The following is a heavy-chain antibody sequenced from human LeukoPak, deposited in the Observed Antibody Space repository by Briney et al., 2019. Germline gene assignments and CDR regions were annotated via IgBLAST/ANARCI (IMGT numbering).Heavy chain of an antibody. CDR1: GFTFSSYG. J-gene: IGHJ4*02. CDR3: AKGSSPVPAAPYYFDY. Sequence: PGGSLRLSCAASGFTFSSYGMHWVRQAPGKGLEWVSAISGSGGSTYYADSVKGRFTISRDNSKNTLYLQMNSLRAEDTAVYYCAKGSSPVPAAPYYFDYWGQGTLVTVSS. D-gene: IGHD2-2*01. CDR2: ISGSGGST. V-gene: IGHV3-23*01.